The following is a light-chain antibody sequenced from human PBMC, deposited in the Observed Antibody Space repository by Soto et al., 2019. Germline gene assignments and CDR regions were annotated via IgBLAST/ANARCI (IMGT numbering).Light chain of an antibody. CDR3: QQRSNWPPYT. J-gene: IGKJ2*01. CDR1: QSVSSY. Sequence: EIVLTQSPATLSLSPGERATLSCRASQSVSSYLAWYQQKPGQGPRLLIYDASNRATGIPARFSGSGSGTDFTLTISSLEPEDFAVYYGQQRSNWPPYTFGQGTKLEIK. V-gene: IGKV3-11*01. CDR2: DAS.